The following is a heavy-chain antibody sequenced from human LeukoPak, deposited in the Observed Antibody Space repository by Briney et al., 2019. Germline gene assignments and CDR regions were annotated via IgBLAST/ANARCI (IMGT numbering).Heavy chain of an antibody. CDR3: ARERAENYYYYGMDV. J-gene: IGHJ6*02. D-gene: IGHD6-19*01. V-gene: IGHV3-7*01. Sequence: GGSLRLSCAASGFTFSSYWMSWVRQAPGRGLEWAANIRQDGSETYYMDSVNGRFTISRDNAKNSLYLQMNSLRAEDTAVYYCARERAENYYYYGMDVWGQGTTVIVSS. CDR1: GFTFSSYW. CDR2: IRQDGSET.